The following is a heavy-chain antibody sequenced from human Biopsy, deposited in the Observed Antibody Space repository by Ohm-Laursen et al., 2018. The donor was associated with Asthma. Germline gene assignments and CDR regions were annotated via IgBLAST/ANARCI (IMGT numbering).Heavy chain of an antibody. CDR3: ASDFPKDYVRYNFQF. CDR1: GYSLTDLS. V-gene: IGHV1-24*01. D-gene: IGHD4-17*01. CDR2: HDPEEGGT. Sequence: ASVYVSCKISGYSLTDLSMHWVRQAPGQGLEWMGGHDPEEGGTVNARRFQGRVTMTEDTSTDTACMELSSLSSDDTAVYYCASDFPKDYVRYNFQFWGQGTLVTVSS. J-gene: IGHJ4*02.